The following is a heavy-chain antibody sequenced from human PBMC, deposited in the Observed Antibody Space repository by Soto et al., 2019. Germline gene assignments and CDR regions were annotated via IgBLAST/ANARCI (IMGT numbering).Heavy chain of an antibody. J-gene: IGHJ6*02. Sequence: QVQLVQSGAEVKKPGASVKVSCKASGYTFTSYGISWVRQAPGQGLEWMGWISAYNGNTNYAQKLQGRVTMTTDTSTSTAYMELRSLRSDDTAVYYCARRMYSSSWHPSPIDFDYGMYVWGQGTTVTVAS. CDR1: GYTFTSYG. CDR2: ISAYNGNT. CDR3: ARRMYSSSWHPSPIDFDYGMYV. V-gene: IGHV1-18*01. D-gene: IGHD6-13*01.